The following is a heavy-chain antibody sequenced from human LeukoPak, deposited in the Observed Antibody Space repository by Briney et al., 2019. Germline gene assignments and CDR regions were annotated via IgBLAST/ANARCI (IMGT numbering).Heavy chain of an antibody. J-gene: IGHJ6*02. Sequence: GGSLRLSCAASGFTFSSYEMNWVRQAPGKGLEWVSYISSSGSTIYYADSVKGRFTISRDNAKNSLYLQMNSLRAEDTAVYYCARDREASVFNYYYYGMDVWGHGTTVTVSS. CDR1: GFTFSSYE. V-gene: IGHV3-48*03. CDR3: ARDREASVFNYYYYGMDV. CDR2: ISSSGSTI. D-gene: IGHD1-26*01.